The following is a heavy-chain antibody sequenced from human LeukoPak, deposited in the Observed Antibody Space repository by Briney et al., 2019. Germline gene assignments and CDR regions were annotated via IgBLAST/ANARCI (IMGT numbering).Heavy chain of an antibody. Sequence: SVKVSCKASGGSFSNFGISWVRQAPGQGLEWMGRILPVSNTTNNAQNFQGRVTFTADTSTGTAYMELSSLRSEDTAVYYCARADRYYYDSSGPLGPWGQGTLVTVSS. D-gene: IGHD3-22*01. CDR1: GGSFSNFG. J-gene: IGHJ5*02. CDR2: ILPVSNTT. CDR3: ARADRYYYDSSGPLGP. V-gene: IGHV1-69*06.